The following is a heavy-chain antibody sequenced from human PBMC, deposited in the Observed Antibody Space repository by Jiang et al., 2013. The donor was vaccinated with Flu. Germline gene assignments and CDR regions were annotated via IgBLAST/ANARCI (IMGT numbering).Heavy chain of an antibody. CDR2: ISSSSSTI. D-gene: IGHD6-13*01. V-gene: IGHV3-48*02. Sequence: KGLEWVSYISSSSSTIYYADSVKGRFTISRDNAKNSLYLQMNSLRDEDTAVYYCARDWQQQLAPYDAFDIWGQGTMVTVSS. J-gene: IGHJ3*02. CDR3: ARDWQQQLAPYDAFDI.